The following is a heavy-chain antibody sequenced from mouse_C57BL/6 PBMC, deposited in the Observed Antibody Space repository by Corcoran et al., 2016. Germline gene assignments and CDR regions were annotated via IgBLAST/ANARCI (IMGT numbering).Heavy chain of an antibody. V-gene: IGHV9-3*01. D-gene: IGHD2-4*01. J-gene: IGHJ2*01. CDR1: GYTFTTSG. Sequence: QIQLVQSGPELKKPGETVKISCKASGYTFTTSGMSWVKQAPGKGLKWMGWINTYSGVPTYADDFKGRFAFSLETSASTAYLQINNLKNEDTATYFCARWGYYDSFFDYWGQGTTLTVSS. CDR3: ARWGYYDSFFDY. CDR2: INTYSGVP.